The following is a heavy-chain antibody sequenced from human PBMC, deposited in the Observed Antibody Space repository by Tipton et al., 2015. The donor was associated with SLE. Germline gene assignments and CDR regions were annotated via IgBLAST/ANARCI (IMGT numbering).Heavy chain of an antibody. CDR3: VRDLGGSAGRWFDT. CDR2: ISSGSAYI. Sequence: SLRLSCAASAFNFDSYSMKWVRQAPGKGLEWVSSISSGSAYIYYADSVKGRFTISKDYAKNSLYLQMNSLRAEDTTVYYCVRDLGGSAGRWFDTWGQRPPVTVSS. V-gene: IGHV3-21*01. D-gene: IGHD2-15*01. J-gene: IGHJ5*02. CDR1: AFNFDSYS.